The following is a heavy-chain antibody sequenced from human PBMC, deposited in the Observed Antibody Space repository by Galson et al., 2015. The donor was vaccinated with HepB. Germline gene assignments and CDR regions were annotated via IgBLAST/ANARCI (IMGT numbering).Heavy chain of an antibody. J-gene: IGHJ5*02. D-gene: IGHD2-15*01. CDR3: ARMDCSGGSCYSFDP. Sequence: QSGAEVKQPGESLRISCKGAGYSFTSYWISWVRQMPGEGLEWMGRMDPRGSYTPYRQSFQGHVTISADKSISTAYLQWSSLKASDTAMYYCARMDCSGGSCYSFDPWGQGTLVTVSS. CDR2: MDPRGSYT. V-gene: IGHV5-10-1*01. CDR1: GYSFTSYW.